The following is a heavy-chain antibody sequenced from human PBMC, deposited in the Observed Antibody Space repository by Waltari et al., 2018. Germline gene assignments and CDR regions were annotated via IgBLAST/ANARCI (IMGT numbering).Heavy chain of an antibody. D-gene: IGHD3-10*01. Sequence: QVQLQQWGAGLLKPSETLSLTCAVYGWSFSGYYWTWIRQPPGKGLEWIGEINHSGSTNYNPSLKSRVTISVDTSKNQFSLKLSSVTAADTAVYYCARVGGHSDPLDYWGQGTLVTVSS. V-gene: IGHV4-34*01. CDR3: ARVGGHSDPLDY. CDR1: GWSFSGYY. J-gene: IGHJ4*02. CDR2: INHSGST.